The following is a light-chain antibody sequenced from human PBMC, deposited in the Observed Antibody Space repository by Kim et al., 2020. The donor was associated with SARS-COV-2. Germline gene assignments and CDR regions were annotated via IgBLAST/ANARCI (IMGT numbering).Light chain of an antibody. CDR1: RSITTY. V-gene: IGKV1-39*01. CDR3: QQSSTSPYT. CDR2: AAI. J-gene: IGKJ2*01. Sequence: DIQMTQSPTSLSASLGDRVTMTCRSSRSITTYLNWYQQKPGKAPKLLVFAAITLQSGVPSRFSASGSGTDFSLTISNLQPEDFATYYCQQSSTSPYTFGQGTKLEIK.